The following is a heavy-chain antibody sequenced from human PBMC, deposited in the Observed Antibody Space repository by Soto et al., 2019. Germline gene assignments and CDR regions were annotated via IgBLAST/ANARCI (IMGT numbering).Heavy chain of an antibody. V-gene: IGHV3-23*01. CDR3: AKDDEYYGEPRDWYFDL. CDR2: ISGSGGST. J-gene: IGHJ2*01. D-gene: IGHD4-17*01. Sequence: GGSLRLSCAASGFTFSSYAMSWVRQAPGKGLEWVSAISGSGGSTYYADSVKGRFTISRDNSKNTLYLQMNSLRAEDTAVYYCAKDDEYYGEPRDWYFDLWGRGTLVTVSS. CDR1: GFTFSSYA.